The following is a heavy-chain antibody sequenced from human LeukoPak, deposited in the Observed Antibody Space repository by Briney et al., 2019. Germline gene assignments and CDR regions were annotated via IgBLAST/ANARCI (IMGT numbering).Heavy chain of an antibody. D-gene: IGHD6-19*01. CDR1: GFTFSSYA. J-gene: IGHJ4*02. CDR3: VRDRSGWAGDY. Sequence: GGSLRLSCAASGFTFSSYAMHWVRQAPGKGLEWVAVISYDGSNKYYADSVKGRFTISRDNSKNTLYLQMNSLRAEDTAVYYCVRDRSGWAGDYWGQGTLVTVSS. V-gene: IGHV3-30-3*01. CDR2: ISYDGSNK.